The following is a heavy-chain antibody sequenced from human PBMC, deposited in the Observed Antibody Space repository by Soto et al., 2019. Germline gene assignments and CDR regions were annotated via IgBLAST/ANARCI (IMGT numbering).Heavy chain of an antibody. CDR3: ARGSMIRGAHFDY. CDR1: GFTFSDYY. V-gene: IGHV3-11*05. Sequence: QVQLVESGGGLVKPGGSLRLSCAASGFTFSDYYINWLRQAPGKGLEWVSYISDSSSYTNYADSVKGRFTISRDNAKNSLYLQMNSLRAEDTAVYYCARGSMIRGAHFDYWGQGTLVTVSS. J-gene: IGHJ4*02. D-gene: IGHD3-10*01. CDR2: ISDSSSYT.